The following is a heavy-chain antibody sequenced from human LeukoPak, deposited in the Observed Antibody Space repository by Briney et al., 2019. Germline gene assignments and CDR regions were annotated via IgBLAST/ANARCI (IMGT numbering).Heavy chain of an antibody. J-gene: IGHJ4*02. CDR2: ISAYNGNT. CDR1: GYTFTSYV. Sequence: ASVKVSCKASGYTFTSYVINWVRQAPGQGLEWMGWISAYNGNTNYAQKLQGRVTMTTDTSTSTAYMELGSLRSDDTAVYYCARATYGYYGSGTQLEGVDYWGQGTLVTVSS. D-gene: IGHD3-10*01. V-gene: IGHV1-18*01. CDR3: ARATYGYYGSGTQLEGVDY.